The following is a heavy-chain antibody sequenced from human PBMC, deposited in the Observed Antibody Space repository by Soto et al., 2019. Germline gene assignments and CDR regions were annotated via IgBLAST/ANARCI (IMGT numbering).Heavy chain of an antibody. V-gene: IGHV1-46*01. J-gene: IGHJ4*02. CDR2: INPVSGDT. CDR1: GYAFTIYY. CDR3: ARGGYSTSSSLYY. D-gene: IGHD6-6*01. Sequence: GASVKVSCKASGYAFTIYYMHWVRQAPGQGLEWMGIINPVSGDTSYAQKFQGTVTMTRDTSTSTVFMELSSLRSEDTALYYCARGGYSTSSSLYYWGQGTLVTVSS.